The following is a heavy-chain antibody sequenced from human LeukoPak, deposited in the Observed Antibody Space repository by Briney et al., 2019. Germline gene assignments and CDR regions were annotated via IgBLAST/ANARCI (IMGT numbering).Heavy chain of an antibody. D-gene: IGHD2-2*01. J-gene: IGHJ5*02. V-gene: IGHV1-69*05. CDR3: ARAFSSCSSTSCHWFDP. Sequence: SVKVSCKASGGTFSSYAISWVRQAPGHGLEWMGRIIPIFGTANYAQKFQGRVTITTDESTSTAYMELSSLRSEDTAVYYCARAFSSCSSTSCHWFDPWGQGTLVTVSS. CDR1: GGTFSSYA. CDR2: IIPIFGTA.